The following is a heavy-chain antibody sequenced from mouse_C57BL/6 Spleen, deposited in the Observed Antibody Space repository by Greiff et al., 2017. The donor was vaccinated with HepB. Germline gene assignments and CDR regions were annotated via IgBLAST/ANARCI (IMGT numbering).Heavy chain of an antibody. Sequence: QVQLQQPETELVKPGASVKLSCKASGYTFTSYWMHWVKQRPGQGLEWIGNINPSNGGTNYNEKFKSKATLTVDKSSSTAYMQLSSLTSEDSAVYYCAREGYYGPWFAYWGQGTLVTVSA. CDR3: AREGYYGPWFAY. CDR2: INPSNGGT. V-gene: IGHV1-53*01. J-gene: IGHJ3*01. D-gene: IGHD1-1*01. CDR1: GYTFTSYW.